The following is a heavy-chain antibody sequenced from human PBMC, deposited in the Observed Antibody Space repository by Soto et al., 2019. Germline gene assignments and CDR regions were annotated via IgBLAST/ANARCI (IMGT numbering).Heavy chain of an antibody. CDR3: ERSLGNWNYYYGMDV. CDR2: IYPDDSDT. D-gene: IGHD1-1*01. CDR1: GYSFTSYW. J-gene: IGHJ6*02. Sequence: PGESLKISCKGSGYSFTSYWIAWVRQKPGKGLEWMGIIYPDDSDTTYSPSFRGQVTISADKSINTVYLQWSSLKASDTAMYYCERSLGNWNYYYGMDVWGQGTTVTVSS. V-gene: IGHV5-51*01.